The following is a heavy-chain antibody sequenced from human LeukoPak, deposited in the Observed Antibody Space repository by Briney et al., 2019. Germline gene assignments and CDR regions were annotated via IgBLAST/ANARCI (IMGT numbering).Heavy chain of an antibody. CDR2: IKSKSDGGTT. CDR3: STTYYYDSSEGY. J-gene: IGHJ4*02. Sequence: GGSLRLSCAASGFTFKNAWMNWVRQAPGKGLEWVGRIKSKSDGGTTDNAAPVKGRFTISRDDSKNTLYLQMNSLKTEDTAVYYCSTTYYYDSSEGYWGQGTLVTVSS. V-gene: IGHV3-15*07. D-gene: IGHD3-22*01. CDR1: GFTFKNAW.